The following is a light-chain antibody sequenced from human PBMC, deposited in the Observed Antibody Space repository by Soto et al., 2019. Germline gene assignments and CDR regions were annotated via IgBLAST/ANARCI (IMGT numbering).Light chain of an antibody. CDR3: QQYGSSPPYT. J-gene: IGKJ2*01. CDR1: QSVSSSY. Sequence: EIVLTQSPGTLSLSPGERATLSCRASQSVSSSYLAWYQQKPGQAPRLLIYGASSRATGIPDRFSGSGSGTDFTLTSSRLEPADLAVYYCQQYGSSPPYTFGQGTKLEIK. CDR2: GAS. V-gene: IGKV3-20*01.